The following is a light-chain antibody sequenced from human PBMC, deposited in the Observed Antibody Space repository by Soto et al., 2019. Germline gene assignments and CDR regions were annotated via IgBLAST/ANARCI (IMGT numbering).Light chain of an antibody. CDR1: QSVSSNY. V-gene: IGKV3-20*01. Sequence: DIVLTQSPGSLSLSPGERATLSCRASQSVSSNYLAWYQQKPGQAPRLLIYGASTRATGVPDRFSGSGSGTDLTLTISRLEPEDFAVYHCQQYGSLSWTFGQGTKVDI. CDR2: GAS. J-gene: IGKJ1*01. CDR3: QQYGSLSWT.